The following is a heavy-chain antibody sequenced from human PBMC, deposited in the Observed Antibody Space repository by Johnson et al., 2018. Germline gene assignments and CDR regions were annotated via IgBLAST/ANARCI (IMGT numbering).Heavy chain of an antibody. CDR2: IYYSGST. D-gene: IGHD2-2*01. CDR1: GGSISSSSYY. V-gene: IGHV4-61*01. Sequence: QVQLQESGPGLVKPSETLSLTCTVSGGSISSSSYYWGWIRQPPGKGLEWIGYIYYSGSTNYNPSLKSRVTISVDTSKNQFSLKLSSVTAADTAGYYCAEDRRYCSSTGCYADEARYYYVDVWGKGTTVTVSS. J-gene: IGHJ6*03. CDR3: AEDRRYCSSTGCYADEARYYYVDV.